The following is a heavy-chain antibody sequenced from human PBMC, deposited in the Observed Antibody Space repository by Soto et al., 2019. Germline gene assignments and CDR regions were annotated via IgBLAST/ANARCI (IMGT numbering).Heavy chain of an antibody. Sequence: PGGSLRLSCAASGFTFSSYSMNWVRQAPGKGLEWVSSISSSSSYIYYADSVKGRFTISRDNAKNSLYLQMNSLRAEDTAVYYCARVEKRPQWLPYFDYWGQGTLVTVSS. CDR2: ISSSSSYI. CDR1: GFTFSSYS. D-gene: IGHD6-19*01. V-gene: IGHV3-21*01. J-gene: IGHJ4*02. CDR3: ARVEKRPQWLPYFDY.